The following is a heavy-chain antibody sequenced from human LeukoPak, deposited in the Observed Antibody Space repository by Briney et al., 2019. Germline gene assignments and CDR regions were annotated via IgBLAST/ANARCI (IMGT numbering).Heavy chain of an antibody. Sequence: PSETLSLTCTVSGGSIRSYYWSWIRQPPGKGLEWIGYIYYSGSTNYDPSLKSRVSISVDTSKNQFSLKLSSVTAADTAVYYCARTGSTVTMLYPFDHWGQGTLVTVSS. CDR1: GGSIRSYY. J-gene: IGHJ4*02. V-gene: IGHV4-59*01. CDR2: IYYSGST. CDR3: ARTGSTVTMLYPFDH. D-gene: IGHD4-17*01.